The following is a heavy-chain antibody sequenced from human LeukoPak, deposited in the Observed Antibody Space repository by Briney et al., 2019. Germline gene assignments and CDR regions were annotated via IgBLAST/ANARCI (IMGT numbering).Heavy chain of an antibody. CDR1: GFTFSSYW. CDR3: ARGGEERLRYFDWPMDV. CDR2: IKQDGSEK. Sequence: GGSLRLSCAASGFTFSSYWMSWVRQAPGKGLGWVANIKQDGSEKYSMDSVKGRFTISRDNAKNSLYLQMNSLRAEDTAVYYCARGGEERLRYFDWPMDVWGKGTTVTVSS. D-gene: IGHD3-9*01. V-gene: IGHV3-7*01. J-gene: IGHJ6*03.